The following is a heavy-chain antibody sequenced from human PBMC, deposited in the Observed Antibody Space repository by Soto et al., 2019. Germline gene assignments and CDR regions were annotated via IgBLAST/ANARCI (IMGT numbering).Heavy chain of an antibody. CDR3: ARDTPTTVPLDY. J-gene: IGHJ4*02. CDR1: GFTFSSYS. D-gene: IGHD4-4*01. Sequence: GGSLRLSCAASGFTFSSYSMNWVRQAPGKGLEWVSYISSSSTIYYADSVKGRFTISRDNATNSLYLQMNSLRAEDTAVYYCARDTPTTVPLDYWGQGTLVTVSS. CDR2: ISSSSTI. V-gene: IGHV3-48*01.